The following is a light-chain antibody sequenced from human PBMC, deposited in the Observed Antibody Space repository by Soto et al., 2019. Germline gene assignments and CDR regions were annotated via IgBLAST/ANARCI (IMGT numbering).Light chain of an antibody. V-gene: IGLV2-23*02. J-gene: IGLJ2*01. CDR3: CSFARSGTFI. Sequence: QSVLTQPASVSGSPGRSITISCTGTSSDVGTYNLVSWYQHHPGKAPKLILYEVTKRPSGVSSRFSGSKFGNTASLTLSGLQPEDEADYYCCSFARSGTFIFGGGTKLTVL. CDR2: EVT. CDR1: SSDVGTYNL.